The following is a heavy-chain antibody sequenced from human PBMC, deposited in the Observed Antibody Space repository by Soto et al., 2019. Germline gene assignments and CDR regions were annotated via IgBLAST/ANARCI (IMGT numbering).Heavy chain of an antibody. CDR3: ARDVRADIVVVTAADAFDI. CDR1: GYTFTSYG. D-gene: IGHD2-2*01. J-gene: IGHJ3*02. Sequence: ASVKVSCKASGYTFTSYGISWVRQAPGQGLEWMGWISAYNGNTNYAQKLQGRVTMTTDTSTSTAYMELRSLRSDDTAVYYCARDVRADIVVVTAADAFDIWGQGTMVT. CDR2: ISAYNGNT. V-gene: IGHV1-18*01.